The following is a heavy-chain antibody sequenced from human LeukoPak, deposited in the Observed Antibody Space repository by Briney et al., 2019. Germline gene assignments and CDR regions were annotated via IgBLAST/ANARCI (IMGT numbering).Heavy chain of an antibody. V-gene: IGHV4-39*01. Sequence: PSETLSLTCTVSGGSISSTDDYWGWIRQPPGKGPEWIGSIYYSGSTYYNPSLKSRVTISVDTSKNQFSLKLSSVTAADTAVYYCARHRGYYDSPNWFDPWGQGTLVTVSS. CDR2: IYYSGST. D-gene: IGHD3-22*01. CDR1: GGSISSTDDY. J-gene: IGHJ5*02. CDR3: ARHRGYYDSPNWFDP.